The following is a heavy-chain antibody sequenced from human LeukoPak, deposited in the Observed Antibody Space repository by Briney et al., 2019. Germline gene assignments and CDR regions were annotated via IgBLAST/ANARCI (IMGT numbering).Heavy chain of an antibody. Sequence: PGGSLRLSCAASGFTFSSYSMNWVRQAPGKGLEWVSSISSSSSYIYYADSVKGRFTISRDNAKNSLYLQMNSLRAEDTAVYYCARSPDYDILTGYPGDGFDPWGQGTLVTVSS. CDR1: GFTFSSYS. CDR3: ARSPDYDILTGYPGDGFDP. V-gene: IGHV3-21*01. CDR2: ISSSSSYI. D-gene: IGHD3-9*01. J-gene: IGHJ5*02.